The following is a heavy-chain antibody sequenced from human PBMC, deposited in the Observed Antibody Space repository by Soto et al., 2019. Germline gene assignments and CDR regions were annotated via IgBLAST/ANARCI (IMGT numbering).Heavy chain of an antibody. CDR2: IIPIFGTA. CDR1: GGTFSSYA. J-gene: IGHJ6*02. V-gene: IGHV1-69*01. D-gene: IGHD2-2*01. Sequence: QVQLVQSGAEVKKPGSSVKVSCKASGGTFSSYAISWVRQAPGQGLEWMGGIIPIFGTANYAQKFQGRVTITADESTSTAYMELSSLRSEDTAVYHCASGIIVVVPAASYYYYGMDVWGQGTTVTVSS. CDR3: ASGIIVVVPAASYYYYGMDV.